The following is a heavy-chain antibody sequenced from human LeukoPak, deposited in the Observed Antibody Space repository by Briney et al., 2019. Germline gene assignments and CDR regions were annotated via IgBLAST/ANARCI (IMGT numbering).Heavy chain of an antibody. D-gene: IGHD4-17*01. V-gene: IGHV4-34*01. Sequence: SETLSLTCAVYGGSFSGYYWSWIRQPPGKGLEWIGEINHSGSTNYNPSLKSRVTIPVDTSKNQFSLKLSSVTAADTAVYYCARNAYHDYGPKGDAFDIWGQGTMVTVSS. J-gene: IGHJ3*02. CDR1: GGSFSGYY. CDR2: INHSGST. CDR3: ARNAYHDYGPKGDAFDI.